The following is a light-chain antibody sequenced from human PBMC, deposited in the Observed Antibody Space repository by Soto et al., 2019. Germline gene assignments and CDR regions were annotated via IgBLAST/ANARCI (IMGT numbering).Light chain of an antibody. CDR3: CSYAGSSTLV. V-gene: IGLV2-23*01. CDR2: EGS. J-gene: IGLJ2*01. CDR1: SSDVGSYNL. Sequence: QSVLTQPASVSGSPGQPLTISCTGTSSDVGSYNLVSWYQHPGKAPKLMIYEGSKRPSGVSNRFSGSKSGNTASLTISGLQAEDEADYYCCSYAGSSTLVFGGGTKLTVL.